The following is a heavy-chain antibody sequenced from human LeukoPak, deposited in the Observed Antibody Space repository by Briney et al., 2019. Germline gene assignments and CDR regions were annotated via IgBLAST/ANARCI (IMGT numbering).Heavy chain of an antibody. D-gene: IGHD6-13*01. V-gene: IGHV1-8*01. CDR3: ARANKPYSSSRDLDY. CDR1: GYTFTSYD. J-gene: IGHJ4*02. Sequence: ASVKVSCKASGYTFTSYDINWVRQATGHGREWMGWMNPNSGNTGHAQKFQGRVTMTRNTSISTAYMQLSSLRSEDTAVYYCARANKPYSSSRDLDYWGQGTLVTVSS. CDR2: MNPNSGNT.